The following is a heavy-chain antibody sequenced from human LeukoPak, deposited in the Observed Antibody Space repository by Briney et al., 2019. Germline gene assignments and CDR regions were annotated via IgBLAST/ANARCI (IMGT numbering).Heavy chain of an antibody. CDR3: ARARLIAVAGNWFDP. D-gene: IGHD6-19*01. V-gene: IGHV1-46*01. Sequence: ASVKVSCKASGYTFTSYYMHWVRQAPGQGLEWMGIINPSGGSTSYAQKFQGRVTMTRDMSTSTVYMELSSLRSEDTAVYYCARARLIAVAGNWFDPWGQGTLVTVSS. CDR2: INPSGGST. J-gene: IGHJ5*02. CDR1: GYTFTSYY.